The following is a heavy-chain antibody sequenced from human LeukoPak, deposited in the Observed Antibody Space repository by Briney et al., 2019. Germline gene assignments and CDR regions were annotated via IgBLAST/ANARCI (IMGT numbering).Heavy chain of an antibody. J-gene: IGHJ4*02. Sequence: GGSLRLSCSASGFTFDDYAMHWVRQAPGKGLEWVSGISWNSGRIGYADSVKGRFTISRDNAKNSLYLQMNSLRAEDTAVYYCARSAAALCFDYWGQGTLVTVSS. CDR3: ARSAAALCFDY. D-gene: IGHD6-13*01. V-gene: IGHV3-9*01. CDR2: ISWNSGRI. CDR1: GFTFDDYA.